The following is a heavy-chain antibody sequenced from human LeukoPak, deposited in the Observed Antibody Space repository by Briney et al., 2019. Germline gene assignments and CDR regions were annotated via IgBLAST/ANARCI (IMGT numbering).Heavy chain of an antibody. Sequence: SETLPLTCTVSGGSISSYYWSWIRQPAGKGLEWIGHVYPSVSTRYNASLKSRVTISVDTSKNHFSLKLNSVTAADTAVYYCARGASRGSGLPDAFDIWGQGTMVTVSS. CDR1: GGSISSYY. V-gene: IGHV4-4*07. J-gene: IGHJ3*02. CDR3: ARGASRGSGLPDAFDI. CDR2: VYPSVST. D-gene: IGHD2-15*01.